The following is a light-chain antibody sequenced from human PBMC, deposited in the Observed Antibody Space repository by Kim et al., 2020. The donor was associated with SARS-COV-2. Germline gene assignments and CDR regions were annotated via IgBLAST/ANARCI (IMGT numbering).Light chain of an antibody. J-gene: IGLJ2*01. CDR2: YDS. Sequence: PGRTARMTCGGNSFGSKSVHWYQQMPGQAPVLVISYDSDRPSGIPERFSGSNSGNTATLTISRVEAGDEADYYCQVWDSSSDHRVVFGGGTQLTVL. CDR1: SFGSKS. V-gene: IGLV3-21*04. CDR3: QVWDSSSDHRVV.